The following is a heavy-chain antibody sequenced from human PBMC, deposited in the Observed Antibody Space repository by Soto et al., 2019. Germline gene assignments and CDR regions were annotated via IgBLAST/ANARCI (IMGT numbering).Heavy chain of an antibody. CDR2: IWSDGGNK. Sequence: SLRLSCAASGLAFRSCGMHWVRQAPGKGLEWVAVIWSDGGNKYYADSVKGRFTISRDNSKNTLYLQINSLRADDTAVYYCARALPRDYDFWSGTPPPYYYSGMDDWGQGTTVTVSS. CDR3: ARALPRDYDFWSGTPPPYYYSGMDD. J-gene: IGHJ6*02. V-gene: IGHV3-33*01. CDR1: GLAFRSCG. D-gene: IGHD3-3*01.